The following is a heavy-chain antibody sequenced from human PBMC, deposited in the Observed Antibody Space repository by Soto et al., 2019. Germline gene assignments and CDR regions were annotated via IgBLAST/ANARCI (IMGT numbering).Heavy chain of an antibody. D-gene: IGHD2-21*02. CDR2: INPRNGDT. CDR3: VRGGGVDVVTPTRIVFDY. V-gene: IGHV1-2*02. J-gene: IGHJ4*02. Sequence: QVQLVQSGAEVKKPGASVKVSCKVSGYTFTGNYMHWMRQAPGQGPEWMGWINPRNGDTDYAQKFQGLVTITRDTSISTAYMELSRLTSDDTAIYFCVRGGGVDVVTPTRIVFDYWGQGTLLTVSS. CDR1: GYTFTGNY.